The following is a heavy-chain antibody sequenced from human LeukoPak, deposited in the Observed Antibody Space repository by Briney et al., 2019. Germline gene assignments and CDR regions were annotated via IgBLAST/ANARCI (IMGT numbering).Heavy chain of an antibody. CDR2: ISGSGGST. J-gene: IGHJ4*02. V-gene: IGHV3-23*01. CDR1: GFTFSNYA. D-gene: IGHD2-8*01. Sequence: PGGSLRLSCAASGFTFSNYAMSWVRQAPGKGLEWVSAISGSGGSTYYADSVKGRFTISRDNSKNTLYLQMNSLRAEDTAVYYCAGRLGYCTNGVCSDYWGQGTLVTVSS. CDR3: AGRLGYCTNGVCSDY.